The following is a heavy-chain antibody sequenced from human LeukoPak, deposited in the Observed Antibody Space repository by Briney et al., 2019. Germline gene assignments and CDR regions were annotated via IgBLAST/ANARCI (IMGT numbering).Heavy chain of an antibody. CDR1: GFTFSNAC. V-gene: IGHV3-15*01. CDR3: TTGNYGAPRDDAFDI. D-gene: IGHD4-17*01. J-gene: IGHJ3*02. CDR2: SKRKTDGGTT. Sequence: GGSLRLSCAASGFTFSNACMNWVRQAPGKGLEWVGHSKRKTDGGTTDYPAPVKGRFTISRDDSKNTLYLQMNSLKTEDTAVYYCTTGNYGAPRDDAFDIWGQGTMVTVSS.